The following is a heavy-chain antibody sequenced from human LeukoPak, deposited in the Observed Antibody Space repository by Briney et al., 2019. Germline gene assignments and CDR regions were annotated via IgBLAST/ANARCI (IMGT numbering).Heavy chain of an antibody. V-gene: IGHV1-18*01. Sequence: ASVKVSCKASGYTFTNYGISWVRQAPGQGLEWMGWISAYNGNTNYAQKLQGRVTMTTDTSTSTAYMELRSLRSDDTAVYYCARVVDTAMIFDYWGQGTLVTVSS. J-gene: IGHJ4*02. CDR1: GYTFTNYG. CDR3: ARVVDTAMIFDY. CDR2: ISAYNGNT. D-gene: IGHD5-18*01.